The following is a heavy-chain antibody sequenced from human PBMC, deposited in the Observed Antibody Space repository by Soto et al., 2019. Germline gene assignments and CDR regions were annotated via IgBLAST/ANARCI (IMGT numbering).Heavy chain of an antibody. D-gene: IGHD6-6*01. CDR2: IYYSGST. CDR3: AREGGRSSSSL. Sequence: SETLSLTCTVSGGSISSYYWSWIRQPPGKGLEWIGYIYYSGSTNYNPSLKSRVTISVDTSKNQFSLKLSSVTAADTAVYYCAREGGRSSSSLWGQGTLVTVSS. J-gene: IGHJ4*02. CDR1: GGSISSYY. V-gene: IGHV4-59*01.